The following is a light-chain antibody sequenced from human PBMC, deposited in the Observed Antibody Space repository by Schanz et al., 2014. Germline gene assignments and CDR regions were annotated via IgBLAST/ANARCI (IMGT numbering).Light chain of an antibody. V-gene: IGLV2-8*01. Sequence: QSALTQPPSASGSPGQSVTISCTGTSSDVGGYNYVSWYQQHPGKAPKLMIYEVSKRPSGVPDRFSGSKSVNTASLTVSGLQAEDEADYYCSSNGGVNIYVFGTGTKLTVL. J-gene: IGLJ1*01. CDR1: SSDVGGYNY. CDR2: EVS. CDR3: SSNGGVNIYV.